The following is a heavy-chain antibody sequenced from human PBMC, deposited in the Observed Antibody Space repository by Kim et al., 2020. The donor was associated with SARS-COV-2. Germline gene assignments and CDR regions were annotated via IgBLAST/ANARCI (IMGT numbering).Heavy chain of an antibody. J-gene: IGHJ6*02. CDR3: ARIRALYYYYGMDV. V-gene: IGHV1-46*01. Sequence: QKFLGRVTMTRDTSTSTVYMELSSRRSEDTAVYYCARIRALYYYYGMDVWGQGTTVTVSS.